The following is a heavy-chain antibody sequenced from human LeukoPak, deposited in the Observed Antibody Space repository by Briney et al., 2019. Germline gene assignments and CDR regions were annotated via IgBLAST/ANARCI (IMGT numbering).Heavy chain of an antibody. Sequence: PGGSLRLSCAASGFTFSSYSMNWVRQAPGKGLEWVSYISSSSSTIYYADSVKGRFTISRDNAKNSLYLQMNSLRAEDTAVYYCARGPLYGPEEGPNDYWGQGTLVTVSS. CDR2: ISSSSSTI. J-gene: IGHJ4*02. V-gene: IGHV3-48*01. CDR3: ARGPLYGPEEGPNDY. CDR1: GFTFSSYS. D-gene: IGHD3-10*01.